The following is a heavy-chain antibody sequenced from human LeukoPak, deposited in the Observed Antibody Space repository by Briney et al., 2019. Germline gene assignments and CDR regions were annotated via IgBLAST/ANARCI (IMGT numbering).Heavy chain of an antibody. CDR1: AFTVDDYT. CDR3: AKDITVGNYYYYMDV. J-gene: IGHJ6*03. Sequence: GGSLRLSCAASAFTVDDYTMHWVRQAPGKGLELVSLISWDGGSTYYVDSVKGRFTISRDNSKNSLYLQMNSLRTEDTALYYCAKDITVGNYYYYMDVWGKGTTVTVSS. V-gene: IGHV3-43*01. D-gene: IGHD7-27*01. CDR2: ISWDGGST.